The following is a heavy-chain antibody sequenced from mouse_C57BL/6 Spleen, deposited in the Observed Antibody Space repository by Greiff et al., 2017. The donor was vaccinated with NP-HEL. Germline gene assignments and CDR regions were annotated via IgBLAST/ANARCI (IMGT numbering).Heavy chain of an antibody. CDR3: ARMDYDYVGY. V-gene: IGHV1-4*01. D-gene: IGHD2-4*01. CDR2: INPSSGYT. J-gene: IGHJ2*01. Sequence: QVQLKESGAELARPGASVKMSCKASGYTFTSYTMHWVKQRPGQGLEWIGYINPSSGYTKYNQKFKDKATLTADKSSSTAYMQLRSLTSEDSAVYYCARMDYDYVGYWGQGTTLTVSS. CDR1: GYTFTSYT.